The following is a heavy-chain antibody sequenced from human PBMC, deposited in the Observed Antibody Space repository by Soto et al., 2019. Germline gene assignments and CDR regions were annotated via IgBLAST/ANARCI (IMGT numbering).Heavy chain of an antibody. D-gene: IGHD6-6*01. CDR2: IHYSGST. CDR1: GGSISSYY. V-gene: IGHV4-59*01. Sequence: NPSLTCTVSGGSISSYYWGWIRQPPGKGLEWIGYIHYSGSTNYNPSLKSRVTISVDTPKNQFSLKVNSMTAADTAVYYCARGGLAARKGRWFDPWGQGTLVTVSS. CDR3: ARGGLAARKGRWFDP. J-gene: IGHJ5*02.